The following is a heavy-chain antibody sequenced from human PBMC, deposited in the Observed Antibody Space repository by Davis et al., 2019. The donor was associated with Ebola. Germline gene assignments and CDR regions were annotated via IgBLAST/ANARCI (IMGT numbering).Heavy chain of an antibody. V-gene: IGHV1-2*06. CDR2: IIPTSCGT. J-gene: IGHJ6*04. D-gene: IGHD3-10*01. Sequence: ASVKVSCKASGYTFTAYYLQWVRQAPGQGLEWMGRIIPTSCGTNYAQKFQGRVTMTRDTSINTAYMELSRLRSDDTAVYYCARAFITHLHYYYYGMDVWGKGTKVTVSS. CDR3: ARAFITHLHYYYYGMDV. CDR1: GYTFTAYY.